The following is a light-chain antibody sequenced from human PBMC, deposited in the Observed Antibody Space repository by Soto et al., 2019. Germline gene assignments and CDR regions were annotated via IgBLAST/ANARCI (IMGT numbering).Light chain of an antibody. V-gene: IGKV3-20*01. CDR2: GAS. J-gene: IGKJ1*01. CDR3: QDQGTGPDWRRRA. CDR1: QSISSSN. Sequence: EIVLTQSPGTLSLSPGERATLSCRASQSISSSNLAWYQQNPGRAPRLLISGASGRATGIPDRFSGDGSGRDFARTISRLGARNDAVEYCQDQGTGPDWRRRAFGQGTKVEV.